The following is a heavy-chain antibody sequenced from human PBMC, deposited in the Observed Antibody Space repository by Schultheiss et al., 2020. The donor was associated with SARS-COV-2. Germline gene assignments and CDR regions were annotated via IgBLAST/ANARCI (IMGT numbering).Heavy chain of an antibody. CDR1: GGSISSYY. CDR2: IYYSGSS. V-gene: IGHV4-59*12. D-gene: IGHD3-16*01. Sequence: SETLSLTCTVSGGSISSYYWSWIRQPPGKGLEWIGYIYYSGSSSYNPSLKSRVTISIDRSKNQFSLKLSSVTAADTAVYYCAREFGGSFQHWGRGTLVTVSS. CDR3: AREFGGSFQH. J-gene: IGHJ1*01.